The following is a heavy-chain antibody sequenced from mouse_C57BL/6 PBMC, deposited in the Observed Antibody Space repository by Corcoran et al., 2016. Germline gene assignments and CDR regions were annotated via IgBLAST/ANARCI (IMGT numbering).Heavy chain of an antibody. Sequence: EVQLQQSGPELVKPGASVKIPCKASGYTFTDYNMDWVKQSHGKSLEWIGDINPNNGGTIYNQKFKGKATLTVDKSSSTAYMELRSLTSEDTAVYYWARARYSNYAWFAYWGQGTLVTVSA. D-gene: IGHD2-5*01. CDR3: ARARYSNYAWFAY. CDR2: INPNNGGT. V-gene: IGHV1-18*01. J-gene: IGHJ3*01. CDR1: GYTFTDYN.